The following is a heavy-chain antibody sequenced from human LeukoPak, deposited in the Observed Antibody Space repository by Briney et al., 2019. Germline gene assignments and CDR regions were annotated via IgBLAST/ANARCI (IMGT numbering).Heavy chain of an antibody. CDR3: AKEEHSGSLLTLDY. CDR2: ISSGGTYV. V-gene: IGHV3-21*04. Sequence: GGSLRLSCVVSGFTFKTYSMNWVRQAPGKGLEWVSSISSGGTYVDYADSVKGRFTISRDNSKNTLYLQMNSLRAEDTAVYYCAKEEHSGSLLTLDYWGQGTLVTVSS. J-gene: IGHJ4*02. CDR1: GFTFKTYS. D-gene: IGHD1-26*01.